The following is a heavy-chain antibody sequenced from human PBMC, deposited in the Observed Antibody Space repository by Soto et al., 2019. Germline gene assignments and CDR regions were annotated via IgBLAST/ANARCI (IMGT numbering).Heavy chain of an antibody. V-gene: IGHV3-33*01. D-gene: IGHD5-12*01. Sequence: LRLSCAASGFTFSSYGMHWVRQAPGKGLEWVAVIWYDGSNKYYADSVKGRFTISRDNSKNTLYLQMNSLRAEDTAEYYCARDSGLFDYWGQGTLVTVSS. CDR3: ARDSGLFDY. CDR2: IWYDGSNK. CDR1: GFTFSSYG. J-gene: IGHJ4*02.